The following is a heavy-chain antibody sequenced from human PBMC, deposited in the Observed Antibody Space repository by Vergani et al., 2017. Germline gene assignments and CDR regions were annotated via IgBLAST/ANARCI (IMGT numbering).Heavy chain of an antibody. V-gene: IGHV4-39*01. J-gene: IGHJ5*02. D-gene: IGHD1-26*01. Sequence: QLQLQESGSGLVKPSETLSLTCTVSGGSISSSSYYWGWIRQPPGKGLEWIGSIYYSGSTYYNPSLKSRVTISVDTSKNQFSLKLSSVTAADTAVYYCARLGRSWADPWGQGTLVTVSS. CDR2: IYYSGST. CDR1: GGSISSSSYY. CDR3: ARLGRSWADP.